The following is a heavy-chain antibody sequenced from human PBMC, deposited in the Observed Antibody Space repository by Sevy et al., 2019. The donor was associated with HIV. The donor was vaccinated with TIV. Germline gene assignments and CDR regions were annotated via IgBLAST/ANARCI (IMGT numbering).Heavy chain of an antibody. CDR3: AKDLGGYSYS. Sequence: GGSLRLSCVASGFTFSNYGMHWVRQAPGKGLKWVSFIRYDGSNTYYADSVKDRFTISIDNSKNTVYLQMNSLRVEDTAMYYCAKDLGGYSYSWGQGTPVTVSS. V-gene: IGHV3-30*02. CDR1: GFTFSNYG. J-gene: IGHJ4*02. D-gene: IGHD2-15*01. CDR2: IRYDGSNT.